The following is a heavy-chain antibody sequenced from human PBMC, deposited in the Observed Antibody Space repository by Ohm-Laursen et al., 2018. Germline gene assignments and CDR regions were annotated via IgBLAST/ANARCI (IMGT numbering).Heavy chain of an antibody. CDR3: SRGQRNYYAMDV. D-gene: IGHD1-1*01. V-gene: IGHV6-1*01. Sequence: QTLSLTCAISGDSVSSNSAAWNWIRQSPSRGLEWLGRTHYSSKWVYDYAVSVKSRITITPDTSKNQFSLQLNSVTPEDSAVYYCSRGQRNYYAMDVWGQGTTVTVSS. CDR2: THYSSKWVY. CDR1: GDSVSSNSAA. J-gene: IGHJ6*02.